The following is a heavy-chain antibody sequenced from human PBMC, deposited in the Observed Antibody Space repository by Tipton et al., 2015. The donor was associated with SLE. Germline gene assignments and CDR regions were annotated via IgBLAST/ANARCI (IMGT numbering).Heavy chain of an antibody. CDR1: GGSFSGYY. CDR2: IYDSGST. V-gene: IGHV4-59*01. CDR3: ARDRLGGPFDY. Sequence: TLSLTCNVSGGSFSGYYWNWIRQPPGKGLEWIGYIYDSGSTNFNPSLKSRVIISEDTSKNQFSLKLRSVTAADSAIYYCARDRLGGPFDYWGRGTLVTVS. J-gene: IGHJ4*02. D-gene: IGHD1-26*01.